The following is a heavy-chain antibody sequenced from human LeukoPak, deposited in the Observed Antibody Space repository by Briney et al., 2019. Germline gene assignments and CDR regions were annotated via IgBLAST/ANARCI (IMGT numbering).Heavy chain of an antibody. CDR2: ISISSSYT. V-gene: IGHV3-11*05. CDR3: ARASTVTDAFDYYYGMDV. CDR1: GFTFSDYY. Sequence: PGRSLRLSCAASGFTFSDYYMSWIRQAPGEGLGWVSYISISSSYTNYADSVKGRFTISRDNAKNSLYLQMTGRRAEDTAVYYCARASTVTDAFDYYYGMDVWGQGTTVAVSS. D-gene: IGHD4-17*01. J-gene: IGHJ6*02.